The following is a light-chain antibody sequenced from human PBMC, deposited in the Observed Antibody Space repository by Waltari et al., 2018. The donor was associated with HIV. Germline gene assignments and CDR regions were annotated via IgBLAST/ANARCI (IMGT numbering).Light chain of an antibody. Sequence: EIVMTQSPATLSVSPGDRATLSCRASQSVRINLAWYQQKPGQAPRLLIFSASTRAAGTPARFSGGGSGTEFTLTITSLQSADFAVYYCQQYDDWPPLTFGGGTKVEI. CDR3: QQYDDWPPLT. V-gene: IGKV3-15*01. CDR2: SAS. CDR1: QSVRIN. J-gene: IGKJ4*01.